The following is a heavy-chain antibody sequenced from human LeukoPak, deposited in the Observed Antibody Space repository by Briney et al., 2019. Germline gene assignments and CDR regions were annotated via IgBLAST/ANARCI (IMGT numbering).Heavy chain of an antibody. CDR3: AKSSYYDSSGYYREYYFDY. CDR2: ISGSGGST. CDR1: GFTFSTYA. Sequence: GGSLRLSCAASGFTFSTYAMSWVRQAPGKGLEWVSAISGSGGSTNYADSVKGRVTVSRDNSKTTLYLQMNSLRAEDTAVYYCAKSSYYDSSGYYREYYFDYWGQGTLVTVSS. J-gene: IGHJ4*02. V-gene: IGHV3-23*01. D-gene: IGHD3-22*01.